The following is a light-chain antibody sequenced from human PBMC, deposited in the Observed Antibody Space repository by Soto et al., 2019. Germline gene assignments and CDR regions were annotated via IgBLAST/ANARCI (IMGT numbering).Light chain of an antibody. J-gene: IGKJ3*01. V-gene: IGKV1-9*01. CDR2: AAS. Sequence: DIKLTQSPSFLSASVGDRVTITCRASQIIRAYLNWYQQKPGKVPKLLIYAASILQSGVPSRFSGSGSGTDFTLTISSLQPEDFATYYCQQLNTNPRTFGPGTKVDI. CDR3: QQLNTNPRT. CDR1: QIIRAY.